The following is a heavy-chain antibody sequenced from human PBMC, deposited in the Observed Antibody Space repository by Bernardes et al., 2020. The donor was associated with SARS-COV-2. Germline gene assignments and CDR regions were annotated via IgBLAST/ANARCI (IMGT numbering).Heavy chain of an antibody. J-gene: IGHJ5*02. V-gene: IGHV3-21*06. D-gene: IGHD1-26*01. CDR3: ARSPPRSWYDN. Sequence: GGSLRLSCVASGFTFSAYTMSWVRQAPGKGLEWVSSLDSSSTYIYYADSVKGRFTISRDNAWNSLYLQMNSLRAKDTAVYYCARSPPRSWYDNWGQGTLVTVAS. CDR1: GFTFSAYT. CDR2: LDSSSTYI.